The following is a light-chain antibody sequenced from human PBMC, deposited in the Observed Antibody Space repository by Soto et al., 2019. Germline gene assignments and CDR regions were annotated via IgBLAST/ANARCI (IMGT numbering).Light chain of an antibody. CDR3: QQYDTYPET. CDR2: DAS. Sequence: IQLTQSPSTLSASVGDRVTITCRASQSFATWLAWYQQKPGKAPHLLIFDASFLYDGVPSRFSGRGSGTEFTLTIDGLQPDDFATYYCQQYDTYPETFGQGTKVDIK. CDR1: QSFATW. J-gene: IGKJ1*01. V-gene: IGKV1-5*01.